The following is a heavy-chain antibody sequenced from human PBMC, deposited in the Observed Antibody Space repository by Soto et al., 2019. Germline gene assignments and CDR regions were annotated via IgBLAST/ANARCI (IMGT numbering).Heavy chain of an antibody. Sequence: QTLSLTCTVSGGSISSGGYYWSWIRQHPGKGLEWIGYIYYSGSTYYNPSPKSRVTISVDTSKNQFSLKLSSVTAADTAVYYCARGEAPINQLPMYYFDYWGQGTLVTVSS. CDR3: ARGEAPINQLPMYYFDY. J-gene: IGHJ4*02. V-gene: IGHV4-31*03. D-gene: IGHD2-2*01. CDR2: IYYSGST. CDR1: GGSISSGGYY.